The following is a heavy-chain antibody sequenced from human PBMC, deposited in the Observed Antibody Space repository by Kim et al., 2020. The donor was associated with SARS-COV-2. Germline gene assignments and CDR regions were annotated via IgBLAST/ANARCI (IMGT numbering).Heavy chain of an antibody. CDR2: INPNSGGT. V-gene: IGHV1-2*02. CDR1: GYTFTGYY. D-gene: IGHD5-18*01. Sequence: ASVKVSCKASGYTFTGYYMHWVRQAPGQGLEWMGWINPNSGGTNYAQKFQGRVTMTRDTSISTAYMELSRLRSDDTAVYYCARGGTAMGPWVNWFDPWGQGTLVTVSS. CDR3: ARGGTAMGPWVNWFDP. J-gene: IGHJ5*02.